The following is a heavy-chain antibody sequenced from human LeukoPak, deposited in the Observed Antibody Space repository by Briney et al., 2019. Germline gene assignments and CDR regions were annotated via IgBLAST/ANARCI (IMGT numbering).Heavy chain of an antibody. CDR3: ARDVVVVPAALNWFDP. CDR2: IYTSGST. D-gene: IGHD2-2*01. J-gene: IGHJ5*02. Sequence: SQTLSLTCTVSGGSISSGSYYWCWIRHPAGKGLEWIGRIYTSGSTYYNPPLKRRATISVDTSKNQYSLKLSSVTAADTAVYYCARDVVVVPAALNWFDPWGQGTLVTVSS. V-gene: IGHV4-61*02. CDR1: GGSISSGSYY.